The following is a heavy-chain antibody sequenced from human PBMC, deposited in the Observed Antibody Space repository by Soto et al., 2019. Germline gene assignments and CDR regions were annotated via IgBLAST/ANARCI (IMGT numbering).Heavy chain of an antibody. CDR1: GGSISSSSYY. V-gene: IGHV4-39*07. CDR3: ARRLQLITVATTRQAGAVDM. J-gene: IGHJ3*02. D-gene: IGHD3-22*01. Sequence: SETLSLTCTVSGGSISSSSYYWGWIRQPPGKGLEWIGSIYYSGSTYYNPSLKSRVTISVDTSKNQFSLKLSSVTAADTAVYYCARRLQLITVATTRQAGAVDMWGQGTMVTVSS. CDR2: IYYSGST.